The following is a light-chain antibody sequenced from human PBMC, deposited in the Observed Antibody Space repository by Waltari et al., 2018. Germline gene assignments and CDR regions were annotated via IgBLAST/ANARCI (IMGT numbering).Light chain of an antibody. CDR3: LSRDTTSTRV. Sequence: SSELTQDPAVSVALAQPVSITGQGDGLRRYYASWYQQRPGPAPILILYGQENRTSGIPDRFAGSTAGNTASLTITGDQAEDEADYYCLSRDTTSTRVFGGGTRLTV. CDR1: GLRRYY. V-gene: IGLV3-19*01. CDR2: GQE. J-gene: IGLJ3*02.